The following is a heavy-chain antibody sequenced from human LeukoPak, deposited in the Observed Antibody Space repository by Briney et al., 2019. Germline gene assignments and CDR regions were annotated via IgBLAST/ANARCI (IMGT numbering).Heavy chain of an antibody. Sequence: KTSETLSLTGAVYGGSFSGYYWSWIRQPPGKGLEWIGEINHSGSTNYNPSLKSRVTISVDTSKNQFSLKLSSVTAADTAVYYCASRLLDSSGYYFDYWGQGTLVTVSS. V-gene: IGHV4-34*01. CDR2: INHSGST. D-gene: IGHD3-22*01. J-gene: IGHJ4*02. CDR3: ASRLLDSSGYYFDY. CDR1: GGSFSGYY.